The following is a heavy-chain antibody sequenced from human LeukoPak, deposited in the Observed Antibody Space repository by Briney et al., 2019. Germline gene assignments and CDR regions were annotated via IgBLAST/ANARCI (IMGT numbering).Heavy chain of an antibody. V-gene: IGHV4-59*08. CDR1: GGSISSYY. CDR2: IYYSGST. D-gene: IGHD6-13*01. CDR3: ARLHIAAAGYYYYGMDV. J-gene: IGHJ6*02. Sequence: SETLSLTCTVSGGSISSYYWSWIRQPPGKGLEWIGYIYYSGSTNYNPSLKSRVTISVDTSKNQFSLRLSSVTAADTAVYYCARLHIAAAGYYYYGMDVWGQGTTVTVSS.